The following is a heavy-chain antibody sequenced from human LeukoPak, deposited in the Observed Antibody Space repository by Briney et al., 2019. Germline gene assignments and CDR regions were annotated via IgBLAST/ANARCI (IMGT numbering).Heavy chain of an antibody. CDR3: ARWDYRDYESAFDI. CDR2: IYHSGST. Sequence: PSETLSLTCAVSGYSISSGYYWGWIRQPPGKGLEWIRSIYHSGSTYYNPSLNSRATISVDTSNNHSSLQLISLTAADPAVYYCARWDYRDYESAFDIWGQGTMVTVSS. J-gene: IGHJ3*02. V-gene: IGHV4-38-2*01. D-gene: IGHD4-17*01. CDR1: GYSISSGYY.